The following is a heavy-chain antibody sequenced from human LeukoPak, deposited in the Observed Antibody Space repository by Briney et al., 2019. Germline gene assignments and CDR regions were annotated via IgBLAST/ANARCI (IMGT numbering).Heavy chain of an antibody. J-gene: IGHJ6*02. CDR2: TYYRSKWYN. Sequence: SQTLSLTCAISGDSVSSNSAAWNWIRQSPSRGLEWLGRTYYRSKWYNDYAVSVKSRIAINPDTSKNQFSLQLNSVTPEDTAVYYCARDRRIAVAGTHYYYGMDVWGQGTTVTVSS. CDR3: ARDRRIAVAGTHYYYGMDV. CDR1: GDSVSSNSAA. V-gene: IGHV6-1*01. D-gene: IGHD6-19*01.